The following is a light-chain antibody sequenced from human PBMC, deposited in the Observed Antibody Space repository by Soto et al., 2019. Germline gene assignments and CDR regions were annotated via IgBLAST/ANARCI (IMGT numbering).Light chain of an antibody. CDR3: QQYNSYPWT. V-gene: IGKV1-5*03. CDR2: KAS. J-gene: IGKJ1*01. Sequence: DIQMTQSPSTLSASVGDRVTITCRASQSVSPWLAWYQQKPGNAPNLLIYKASSLEGGVPSRFSGSGSGTEFTLTISSLQPDDFATYYCQQYNSYPWTFGQGTKVEIK. CDR1: QSVSPW.